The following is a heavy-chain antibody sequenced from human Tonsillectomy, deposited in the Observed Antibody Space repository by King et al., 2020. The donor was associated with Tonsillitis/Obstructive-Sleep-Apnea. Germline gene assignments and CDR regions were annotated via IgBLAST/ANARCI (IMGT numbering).Heavy chain of an antibody. Sequence: VQLVESGGGLVQPGGSLRLSCAASGFTFSSYAMSWVRQAPGKGLEWVSVISGSGGTTYYADSVKGRFTISRDNSKHTLYLQMNSLRAEDTAVYYCAKASDGDYVIDAFNIWGQGTMVTVSS. J-gene: IGHJ3*02. D-gene: IGHD4-17*01. CDR3: AKASDGDYVIDAFNI. CDR1: GFTFSSYA. CDR2: ISGSGGTT. V-gene: IGHV3-23*04.